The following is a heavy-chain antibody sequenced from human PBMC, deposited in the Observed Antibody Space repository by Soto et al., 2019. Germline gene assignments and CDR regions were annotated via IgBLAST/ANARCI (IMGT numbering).Heavy chain of an antibody. CDR3: ARDPSYSSSWFAYYYYYGMDV. J-gene: IGHJ6*02. V-gene: IGHV3-48*02. CDR2: ISSSSSTI. Sequence: EVQLVESGGGLVQPGGSLRLSWADSGFTFSSYRMNWVRRAPGKGQEWVSYISSSSSTIYCADSVKGRFTISRDNAKNSLYLQMNSLRDEDTAVYYCARDPSYSSSWFAYYYYYGMDVWGQGTTVTVSS. CDR1: GFTFSSYR. D-gene: IGHD6-13*01.